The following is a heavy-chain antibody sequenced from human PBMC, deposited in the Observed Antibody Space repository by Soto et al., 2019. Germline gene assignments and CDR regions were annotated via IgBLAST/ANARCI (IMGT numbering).Heavy chain of an antibody. Sequence: EVQLVESGGGLVKPGGSLRLSCAASGFTFSSYSMNWVRQAPGKGLEWVSSISSSSSYIYYADSVKGRFTISRDNAKNSLYLQRNSLRAQDTAVYYCARDQGYDFWSGYWSGWFDPWGQGTLVTVSS. D-gene: IGHD3-3*01. CDR2: ISSSSSYI. V-gene: IGHV3-21*01. CDR3: ARDQGYDFWSGYWSGWFDP. J-gene: IGHJ5*02. CDR1: GFTFSSYS.